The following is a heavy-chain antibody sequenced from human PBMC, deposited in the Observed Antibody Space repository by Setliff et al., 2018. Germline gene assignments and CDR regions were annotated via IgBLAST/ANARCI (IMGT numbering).Heavy chain of an antibody. CDR3: ARGGMAAANRKGVFEY. D-gene: IGHD6-13*01. CDR2: INPGGGSA. Sequence: ASVKVSCKATGYTLSRHYMHWARQAPGQGLEWMGIINPGGGSASIVQKFQGRVTMTSDTSTSTVYMEINSLRSDDTAVYYCARGGMAAANRKGVFEYWGQGTLVTVSS. J-gene: IGHJ4*02. CDR1: GYTLSRHY. V-gene: IGHV1-46*01.